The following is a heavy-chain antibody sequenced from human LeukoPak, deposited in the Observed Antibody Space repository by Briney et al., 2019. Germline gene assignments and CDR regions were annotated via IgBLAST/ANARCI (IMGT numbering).Heavy chain of an antibody. CDR1: GGSNNNYY. CDR2: MSYSGNT. J-gene: IGHJ4*02. Sequence: SETLSLTCTVSGGSNNNYYWNWIRQPPGKGLEWIGYMSYSGNTYYNPSLKSRVTISVDMSKNQFYLQMSSVTAADTAVYYCARDEYGGPFDYWGQGALVTVSS. D-gene: IGHD4/OR15-4a*01. V-gene: IGHV4-59*01. CDR3: ARDEYGGPFDY.